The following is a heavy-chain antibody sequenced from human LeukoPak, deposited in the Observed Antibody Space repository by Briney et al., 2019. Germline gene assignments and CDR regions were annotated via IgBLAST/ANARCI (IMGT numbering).Heavy chain of an antibody. CDR2: IDPNSDNI. CDR3: ARSAYNYGYVYFDH. V-gene: IGHV1-2*02. CDR1: GYTFTGCF. J-gene: IGHJ4*02. Sequence: ASVKVSCKASGYTFTGCFIHYVRQAPGQGLEWMGWIDPNSDNIRYSETFKDRVTMTRDTSANTAYMELSWLRSDDTAVYYCARSAYNYGYVYFDHWGQGTLVIVSS. D-gene: IGHD5-18*01.